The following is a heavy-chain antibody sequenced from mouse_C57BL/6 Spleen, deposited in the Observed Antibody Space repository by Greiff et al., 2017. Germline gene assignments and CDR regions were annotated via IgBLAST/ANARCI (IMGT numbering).Heavy chain of an antibody. V-gene: IGHV14-4*01. D-gene: IGHD1-1*01. CDR3: TTAYYYGSSLWDFDV. Sequence: VQLQQSGAELVRPGASVKLSCTASGFNIKDDYMHWVKQRPEQGLEWIGWIDPENGDTEYASKIQGKATITADTSSNTAYLQLSSLTSEDTAVYYCTTAYYYGSSLWDFDVWGTGTTVTVSS. CDR2: IDPENGDT. J-gene: IGHJ1*03. CDR1: GFNIKDDY.